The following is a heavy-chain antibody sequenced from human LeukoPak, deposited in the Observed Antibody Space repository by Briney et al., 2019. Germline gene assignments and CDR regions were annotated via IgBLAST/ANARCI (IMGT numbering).Heavy chain of an antibody. Sequence: ASVKVSCKASGYTFSSYFIHWVRQAPGQGLEWMGVINPSGGSTTYAQKFQGRVTMTEDTSTDTAYMELSSLRSEDTAVYYCAHPRGYSYGYDYWGQGTLVTVSS. CDR2: INPSGGST. CDR1: GYTFSSYF. J-gene: IGHJ4*02. CDR3: AHPRGYSYGYDY. D-gene: IGHD5-18*01. V-gene: IGHV1-46*01.